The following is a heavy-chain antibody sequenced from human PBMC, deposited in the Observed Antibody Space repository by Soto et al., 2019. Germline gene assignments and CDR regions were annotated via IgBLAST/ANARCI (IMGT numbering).Heavy chain of an antibody. CDR3: AMNAGSSTHITMVRGVNAAYYYYYGMDV. CDR1: GGTFSSYA. Sequence: QVQLVQSGAEVKKPGSSVKVSCKASGGTFSSYAISWVRQAPGQGLEWMGGIIPIFGTANYAQKFQGRVTITADESTSTAYMELSSLRSEDTAVYYCAMNAGSSTHITMVRGVNAAYYYYYGMDVWCQGTTVTVSS. V-gene: IGHV1-69*01. J-gene: IGHJ6*02. D-gene: IGHD3-10*01. CDR2: IIPIFGTA.